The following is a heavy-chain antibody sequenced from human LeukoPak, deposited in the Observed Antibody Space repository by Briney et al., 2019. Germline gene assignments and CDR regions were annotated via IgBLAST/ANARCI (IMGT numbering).Heavy chain of an antibody. J-gene: IGHJ6*03. CDR3: AGGFYYYYYMDV. D-gene: IGHD2-15*01. CDR1: GGSISSYY. CDR2: IYTSGST. Sequence: SETLSLTCTVSGGSISSYYWSWIRQPAGKGLEWIGRIYTSGSTNYNPSLKSRVTMSVDTSKNQFSLKLNSVTAADTAVYYCAGGFYYYYYMDVWGKGTTVTVSS. V-gene: IGHV4-4*07.